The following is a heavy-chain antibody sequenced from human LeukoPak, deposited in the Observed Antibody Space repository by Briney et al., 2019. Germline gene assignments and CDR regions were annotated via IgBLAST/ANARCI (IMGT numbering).Heavy chain of an antibody. CDR3: AGAYY. J-gene: IGHJ4*02. CDR1: GGSISSYY. CDR2: IYYSGST. V-gene: IGHV4-59*01. Sequence: SETLSLTCTVSGGSISSYYWSWIRQPPGKGLEWIGYIYYSGSTNYNPPLKSRVTISVDTSKNQFSLKLSSVTAADTAVYYCAGAYYWGQGTLVTVSS.